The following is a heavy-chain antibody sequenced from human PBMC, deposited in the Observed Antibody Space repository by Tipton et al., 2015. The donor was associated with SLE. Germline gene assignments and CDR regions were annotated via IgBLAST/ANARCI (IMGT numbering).Heavy chain of an antibody. Sequence: TLSLTCTVSGGSISSSSYYWGWIRQPPGKGLEWIGYIYYSGSTNYNPSLKSRVTISVDTSKNQFSLKLSSVTAADTAVYYCARENNADEGDDAFDIWGQGTMVTVSS. D-gene: IGHD2-2*01. CDR2: IYYSGST. CDR1: GGSISSSSYY. J-gene: IGHJ3*02. V-gene: IGHV4-61*01. CDR3: ARENNADEGDDAFDI.